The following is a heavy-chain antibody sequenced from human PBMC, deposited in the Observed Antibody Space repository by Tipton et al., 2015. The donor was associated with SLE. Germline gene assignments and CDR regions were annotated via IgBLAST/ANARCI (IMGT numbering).Heavy chain of an antibody. D-gene: IGHD5-24*01. V-gene: IGHV4-59*01. CDR2: IYYTGYT. J-gene: IGHJ4*02. CDR3: ARIEDDYNECDY. Sequence: TLSLTCSVSTDSISNYYWSWIRQPPGKGLEWIGYIYYTGYTNYNPSLKSRVTISIDTSKSQFSLKLKSVTAADTAMYYCARIEDDYNECDYWDQGTLVTVSS. CDR1: TDSISNYY.